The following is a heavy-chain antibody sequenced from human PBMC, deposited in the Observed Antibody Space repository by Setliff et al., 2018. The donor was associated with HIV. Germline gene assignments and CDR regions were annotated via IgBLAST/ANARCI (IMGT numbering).Heavy chain of an antibody. J-gene: IGHJ4*02. CDR2: IYTSGST. D-gene: IGHD6-19*01. CDR1: GGSISSGSYY. Sequence: SETLSLTCTVSGGSISSGSYYWSWIRQPAGKGLEWIGHIYTSGSTNYNPSLKSRVTISVDTSTNQFSLKLSAVTAADTAVYYCARGRRSSGWYVYHWGQGTLVTVSS. CDR3: ARGRRSSGWYVYH. V-gene: IGHV4-61*09.